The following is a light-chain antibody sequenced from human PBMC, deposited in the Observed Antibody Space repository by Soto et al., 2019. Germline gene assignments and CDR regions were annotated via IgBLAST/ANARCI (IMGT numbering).Light chain of an antibody. CDR2: DAS. Sequence: DIQMTQSPSSLSASVGDRVTITCRASQSISTYINWYQQKPGKAPKFLIYDASSLQSGVPSRFSGSGSGKDFTLTISGLKPEDFATSYCHQSYRAPTTFGQGTKVEIK. V-gene: IGKV1-39*01. CDR1: QSISTY. CDR3: HQSYRAPTT. J-gene: IGKJ1*01.